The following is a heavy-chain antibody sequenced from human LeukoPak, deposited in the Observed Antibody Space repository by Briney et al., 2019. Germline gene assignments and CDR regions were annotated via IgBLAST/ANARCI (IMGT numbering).Heavy chain of an antibody. Sequence: SETLSLTCAVYGGSFSGYYWSWIRQPPGKGLEWIGEINHSGITNYNPSLKSRVTISVDRSKNQFPLKLSSVTATDTAVYYCATTYSNYYYDYLDVWGKGTTVTVSS. CDR1: GGSFSGYY. V-gene: IGHV4-34*01. J-gene: IGHJ6*03. D-gene: IGHD4-11*01. CDR2: INHSGIT. CDR3: ATTYSNYYYDYLDV.